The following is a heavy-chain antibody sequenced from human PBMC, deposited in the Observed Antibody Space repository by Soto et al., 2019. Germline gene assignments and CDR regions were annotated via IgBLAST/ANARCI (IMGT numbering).Heavy chain of an antibody. J-gene: IGHJ4*02. V-gene: IGHV4-59*01. CDR2: IYYSGST. CDR3: AISTSSTVTYYFDY. D-gene: IGHD4-17*01. CDR1: GGSISSYY. Sequence: SETLSLTCTVSGGSISSYYWSWIRQPPGKGLEWIEYIYYSGSTNYNPSLKSRVTISVDTSKNQFSLKLSSVTAADTAVYYCAISTSSTVTYYFDYWGQGTLVTVSS.